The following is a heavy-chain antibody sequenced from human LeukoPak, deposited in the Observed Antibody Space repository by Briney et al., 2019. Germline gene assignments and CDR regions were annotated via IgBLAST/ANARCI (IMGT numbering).Heavy chain of an antibody. V-gene: IGHV3-23*01. Sequence: GGSLRLSCAGSGFTFSSYAMSWVRQAPGKGLEWVSAISDTGATTYDADSVRGRFTISRDNSRSTLYLQMNSLRAEDTALYYCAKDTSIGRYCTNGVCSPFDYWGQGTLVTISS. J-gene: IGHJ4*02. CDR2: ISDTGATT. D-gene: IGHD2-8*01. CDR3: AKDTSIGRYCTNGVCSPFDY. CDR1: GFTFSSYA.